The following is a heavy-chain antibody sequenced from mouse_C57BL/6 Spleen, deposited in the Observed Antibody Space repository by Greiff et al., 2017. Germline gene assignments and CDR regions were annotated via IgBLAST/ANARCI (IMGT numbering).Heavy chain of an antibody. V-gene: IGHV1-26*01. CDR1: GYTFTDYY. CDR3: ARGEITTVPWFAY. Sequence: VQLQQSGPELVKPGASVKISCKASGYTFTDYYMNWVKQSHGKSLEWIGDINPNNGGTSYNQKFKGKATLTVDKSSSTAYMELRSLTSEDSAVYYCARGEITTVPWFAYWGQGTLVTVSA. J-gene: IGHJ3*01. D-gene: IGHD1-1*01. CDR2: INPNNGGT.